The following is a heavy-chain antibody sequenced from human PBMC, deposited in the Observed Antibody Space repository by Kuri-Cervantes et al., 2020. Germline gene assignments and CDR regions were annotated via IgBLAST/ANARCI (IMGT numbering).Heavy chain of an antibody. J-gene: IGHJ4*02. CDR2: IWYDGSNK. D-gene: IGHD3-10*01. CDR1: GFTFSSYG. CDR3: ASMVRGVIIMEYYFDY. Sequence: GESLKISCAASGFTFSSYGMHWVRQAPGKGLEWVAVIWYDGSNKYYADSVKGRFTISRDNSKNTLYLQMNSLRAEDTAVYYCASMVRGVIIMEYYFDYWGQGTLVTVSS. V-gene: IGHV3-33*01.